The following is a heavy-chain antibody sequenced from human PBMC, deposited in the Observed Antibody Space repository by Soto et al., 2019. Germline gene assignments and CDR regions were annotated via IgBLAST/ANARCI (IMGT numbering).Heavy chain of an antibody. CDR1: GGSISSSSYY. V-gene: IGHV4-39*01. Sequence: SETLSLTCTVSGGSISSSSYYWGWIRQPPGKGLEWIGSIYYSGSTYYNPSLKSRVTISVDTSKNQFSLKLSSVTAADTAVYYCAEVTTGYYYYYMDVWGKGTTVTVSS. CDR2: IYYSGST. D-gene: IGHD4-4*01. CDR3: AEVTTGYYYYYMDV. J-gene: IGHJ6*03.